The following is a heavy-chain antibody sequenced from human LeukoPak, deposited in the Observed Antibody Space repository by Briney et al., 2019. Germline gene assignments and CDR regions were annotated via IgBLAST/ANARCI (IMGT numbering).Heavy chain of an antibody. D-gene: IGHD2-2*01. Sequence: PGGSLRLSCAASGFTFSSYAMSWVRQAPGKGLEWVSAISGSGGSTYYADSVKGRFTISRDNSKNTLYLQMISLRAEDSAVYFCARGSTSYDYWGQGTLVTVSS. CDR1: GFTFSSYA. CDR2: ISGSGGST. V-gene: IGHV3-23*01. CDR3: ARGSTSYDY. J-gene: IGHJ4*02.